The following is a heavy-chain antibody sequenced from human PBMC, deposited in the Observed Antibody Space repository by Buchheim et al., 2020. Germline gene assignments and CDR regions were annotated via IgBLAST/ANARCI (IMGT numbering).Heavy chain of an antibody. CDR3: AREASLRGHSSSWYPGGYYYYGMDV. CDR2: IWYDGSNK. V-gene: IGHV3-33*01. J-gene: IGHJ6*02. CDR1: GFTFSSYG. Sequence: QVQLVESGGGVVQPGRSLRLSCAASGFTFSSYGMHWVRQAPGKGLEWVAVIWYDGSNKYYADSVKGRFTISRDNSKNTLYLQMNSLRAEDTAVYYCAREASLRGHSSSWYPGGYYYYGMDVWGQGTT. D-gene: IGHD6-13*01.